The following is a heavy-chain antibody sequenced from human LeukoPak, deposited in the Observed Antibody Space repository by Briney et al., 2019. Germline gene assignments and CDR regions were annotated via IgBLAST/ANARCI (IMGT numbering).Heavy chain of an antibody. CDR3: ARVQVTTQI. V-gene: IGHV4-34*01. D-gene: IGHD3-22*01. Sequence: SETLSLTCAVYGGSFSCYYWTWIRQSPGKGLEWIGEINYSGSTNYNPSLRSRVIIPVDTSKNQFSLRLSSVTAADTAVYYCARVQVTTQIWGQGTLVTVSP. J-gene: IGHJ4*02. CDR1: GGSFSCYY. CDR2: INYSGST.